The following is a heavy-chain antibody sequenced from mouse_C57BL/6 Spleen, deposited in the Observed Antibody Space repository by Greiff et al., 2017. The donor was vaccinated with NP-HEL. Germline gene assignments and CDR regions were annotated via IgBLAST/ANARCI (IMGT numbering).Heavy chain of an antibody. V-gene: IGHV7-3*01. J-gene: IGHJ4*01. CDR1: GFTFTDYY. CDR2: IRNKANGYTT. CDR3: ARYHFYAMDY. Sequence: EVKVVESGGGLVQPGGSLSLSCAASGFTFTDYYMSWVRQPPGKALEWLGFIRNKANGYTTEYSASVKGRFTISRDNSQSILYLQMNALRAEDSATYYCARYHFYAMDYWGQGTSVTVSS.